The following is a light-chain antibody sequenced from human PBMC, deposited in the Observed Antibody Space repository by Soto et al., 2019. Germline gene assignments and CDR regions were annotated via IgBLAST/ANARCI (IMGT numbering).Light chain of an antibody. CDR1: QGIRDE. CDR2: AAS. Sequence: AIQMTQSPSSLSASVGDRVTITCRASQGIRDELGWYQQKAGKAPNLLISAASRLQSGVPSRFSGRGSGTDFTLTISSLQPEDFATYCCLQDYDYPRTFGQGTKVELK. CDR3: LQDYDYPRT. J-gene: IGKJ1*01. V-gene: IGKV1-6*01.